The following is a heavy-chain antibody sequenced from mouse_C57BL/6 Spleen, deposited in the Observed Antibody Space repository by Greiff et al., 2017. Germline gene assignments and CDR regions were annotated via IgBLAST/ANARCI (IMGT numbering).Heavy chain of an antibody. Sequence: VKLVESGPGLVAPSQRLSITCTVSGFSLTSYGVHWVRQPPGKGLEWLVVIWSDGSTTYNSALKSRLSISKDNSKSQVFLKMNSLQTDDTAMYYCARHRDLYYAMDYWGQGTSVTVSS. CDR3: ARHRDLYYAMDY. D-gene: IGHD3-3*01. J-gene: IGHJ4*01. CDR1: GFSLTSYG. V-gene: IGHV2-6-1*01. CDR2: IWSDGST.